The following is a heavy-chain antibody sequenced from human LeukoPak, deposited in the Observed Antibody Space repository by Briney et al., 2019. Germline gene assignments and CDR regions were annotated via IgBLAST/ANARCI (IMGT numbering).Heavy chain of an antibody. D-gene: IGHD3-10*01. CDR3: AKDMRPYGSGSYLFDY. V-gene: IGHV3-9*01. Sequence: GRSLRLSCAAFGFTFDDYAMHWVRQAPGKGLEWVSSITWNSGSIGYADSVKGRFTISRDSAKNSLYLQMNTLRPEDTALYYCAKDMRPYGSGSYLFDYWGQGTLVTVSS. J-gene: IGHJ4*02. CDR2: ITWNSGSI. CDR1: GFTFDDYA.